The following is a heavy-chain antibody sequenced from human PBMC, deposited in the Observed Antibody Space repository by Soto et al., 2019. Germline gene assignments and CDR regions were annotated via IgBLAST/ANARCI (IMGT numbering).Heavy chain of an antibody. Sequence: SETLSLTCAVYGGSFSGYYWSWIRQPPGKGLEWIGEINHSGSTNYNPSLTSRVTISVDTSKNQFSLKLSSVTAADTAVYYCARNRVYVTNWFDPWGQGTLVTVSS. CDR2: INHSGST. V-gene: IGHV4-34*01. CDR1: GGSFSGYY. CDR3: ARNRVYVTNWFDP. D-gene: IGHD6-13*01. J-gene: IGHJ5*02.